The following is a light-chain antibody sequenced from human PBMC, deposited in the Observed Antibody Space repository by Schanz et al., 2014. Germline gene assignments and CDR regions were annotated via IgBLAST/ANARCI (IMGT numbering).Light chain of an antibody. J-gene: IGLJ3*02. Sequence: QSVLTQPASVSGSPGQSITISCTGTSSDVGGYNYVSWYQQHPGKAPRLIISDVGNRPSGVSIRFSGSKSGNTASLTISGLQPEDEADYYCSSYTSSTTRVFGGGTKLTVL. CDR3: SSYTSSTTRV. CDR2: DVG. CDR1: SSDVGGYNY. V-gene: IGLV2-14*01.